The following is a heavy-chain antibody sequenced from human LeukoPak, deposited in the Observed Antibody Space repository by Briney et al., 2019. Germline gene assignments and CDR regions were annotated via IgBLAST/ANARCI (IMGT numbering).Heavy chain of an antibody. CDR2: IYSGGST. V-gene: IGHV3-53*01. CDR1: GFTVSSNY. Sequence: GGSLRLSCAASGFTVSSNYMSWVRQAPGKGLEWVSVIYSGGSTYYADSVKGRVTISSDNSRNTVYLEMNSLRDEDTAVYYCAKASGSSGHSFGCGMDVWGQGTTVTVSS. J-gene: IGHJ6*02. CDR3: AKASGSSGHSFGCGMDV. D-gene: IGHD6-19*01.